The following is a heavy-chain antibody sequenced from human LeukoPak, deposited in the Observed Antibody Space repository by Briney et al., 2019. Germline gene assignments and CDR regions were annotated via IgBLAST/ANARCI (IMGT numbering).Heavy chain of an antibody. CDR3: ARVGCSSTSCQFFYYYYGMDV. D-gene: IGHD2-2*01. Sequence: ASVKVSCKASGYTFTGYYMHWVRQAPGQGLEWMGWINPNSGGTNYAQKFQGRVTMTRDTSIRTAYMELSRLRSDDTAVYYCARVGCSSTSCQFFYYYYGMDVWGQGTTVTVSS. CDR1: GYTFTGYY. J-gene: IGHJ6*02. CDR2: INPNSGGT. V-gene: IGHV1-2*02.